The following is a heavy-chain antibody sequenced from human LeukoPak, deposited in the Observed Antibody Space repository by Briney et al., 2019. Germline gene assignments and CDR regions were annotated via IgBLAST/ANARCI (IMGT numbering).Heavy chain of an antibody. CDR2: IDADNGDT. J-gene: IGHJ4*02. CDR3: ARGSTSDWPLDH. Sequence: ASVKVSCKASGYTFSAYAIHWVRQATGQRFEWMGWIDADNGDTRYSQKFQGRVTITRDTSASTVYMELSSLRSEDTAVYYCARGSTSDWPLDHWGQETLVTISS. CDR1: GYTFSAYA. V-gene: IGHV1-3*01. D-gene: IGHD6-19*01.